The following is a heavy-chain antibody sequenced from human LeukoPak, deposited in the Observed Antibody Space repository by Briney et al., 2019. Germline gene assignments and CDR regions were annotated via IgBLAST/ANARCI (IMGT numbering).Heavy chain of an antibody. Sequence: SETLSLTCTVSGGSISSYYWSWIRQPPGKGLEWIGYIYYSGSTNYNPSLKSRVTISVDTSKNQFSLKLSSVTAADTAVYYCARSYYDFWSGHYYYYMDTWGKGTTVTVSS. CDR3: ARSYYDFWSGHYYYYMDT. CDR1: GGSISSYY. J-gene: IGHJ6*03. V-gene: IGHV4-59*01. CDR2: IYYSGST. D-gene: IGHD3-3*01.